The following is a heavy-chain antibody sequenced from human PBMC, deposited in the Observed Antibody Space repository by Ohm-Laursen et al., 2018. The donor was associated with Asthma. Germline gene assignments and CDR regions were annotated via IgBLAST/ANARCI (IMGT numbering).Heavy chain of an antibody. CDR2: IYSGGST. V-gene: IGHV3-53*01. D-gene: IGHD4/OR15-4a*01. Sequence: SLRLSCSASGFTVSSNYMSWVRQAPGKGLEWVSVIYSGGSTYYADSVKGRFTTSRDNSKSTMYLQMNSLRAEDTAVYYCAKVGLTYYNAMDVWGQGTTVTVSS. J-gene: IGHJ6*02. CDR3: AKVGLTYYNAMDV. CDR1: GFTVSSNY.